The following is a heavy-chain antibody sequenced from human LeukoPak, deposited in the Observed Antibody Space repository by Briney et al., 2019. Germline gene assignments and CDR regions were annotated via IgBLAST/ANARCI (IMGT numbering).Heavy chain of an antibody. CDR3: ARSSYSSSSSV. Sequence: GGSLRLSRAVSGFTFSGFWMSWSRQAPGKGLEWVASINSDGSEGYYADVVKGRFTISRDNAKNSLYLQINSLRAEDTAVYYCARSSYSSSSSVWGQGTMVTVSS. CDR1: GFTFSGFW. CDR2: INSDGSEG. D-gene: IGHD6-6*01. J-gene: IGHJ3*01. V-gene: IGHV3-7*03.